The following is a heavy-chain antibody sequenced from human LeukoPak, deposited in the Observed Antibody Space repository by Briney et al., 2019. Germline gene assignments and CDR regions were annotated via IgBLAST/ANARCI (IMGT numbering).Heavy chain of an antibody. J-gene: IGHJ4*02. CDR2: IASDGSST. D-gene: IGHD4-23*01. V-gene: IGHV3-74*01. CDR3: ARGRPHGNDY. Sequence: GGSLRLSCAASGFTFSSYWMNWVRQAPGKGLVWVSRIASDGSSTTYADSVKGRFSTSRDNAKNTLYLQMNSLRVEDTAVYYCARGRPHGNDYWGQGTLVTVSS. CDR1: GFTFSSYW.